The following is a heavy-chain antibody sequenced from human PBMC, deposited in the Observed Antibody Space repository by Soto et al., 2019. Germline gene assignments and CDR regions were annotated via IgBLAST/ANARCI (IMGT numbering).Heavy chain of an antibody. CDR2: TYWDDSQ. CDR1: GLSFSTSRVG. D-gene: IGHD1-26*01. V-gene: IGHV2-5*02. Sequence: SGPTLVNPTQTLTLTCSFCGLSFSTSRVGVGWIRQPPGKALEWRALTYWDDSQRYSSSLKNRLAITKDTSKNQVVLTMTNMDPIDTATYFCAHTEINYGYLGAVYWGHGTPVTVSS. J-gene: IGHJ4*01. CDR3: AHTEINYGYLGAVY.